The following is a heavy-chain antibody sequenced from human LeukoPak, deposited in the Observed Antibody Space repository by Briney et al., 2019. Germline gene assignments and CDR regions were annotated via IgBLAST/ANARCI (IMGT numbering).Heavy chain of an antibody. J-gene: IGHJ4*02. CDR1: GGSISSYY. V-gene: IGHV4-59*01. D-gene: IGHD6-19*01. CDR2: IYYSGST. Sequence: SETLSLTCTVSGGSISSYYWSWIRQPPGKGLEWIGYIYYSGSTNYNPSLKSRVTISVDTSKNQFSLRLSSVTAADTAVYYCARRGDSSGPYYFDYWGQGTLVTVSS. CDR3: ARRGDSSGPYYFDY.